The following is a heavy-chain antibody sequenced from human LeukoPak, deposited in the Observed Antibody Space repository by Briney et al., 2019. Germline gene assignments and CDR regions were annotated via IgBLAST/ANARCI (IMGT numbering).Heavy chain of an antibody. CDR3: ATNSGIVGAPSRVSGYFDY. CDR2: FDPEDGET. D-gene: IGHD1-26*01. CDR1: GYTLPVLS. Sequence: GPGKASGKVYGYTLPVLSMHGVRQAPGKGLEWVGGFDPEDGETMYAQKSQRRVTMNEDTSTDTAYMELSSLRSEDTAVYYCATNSGIVGAPSRVSGYFDYWGQGTLVTVSS. J-gene: IGHJ4*02. V-gene: IGHV1-24*01.